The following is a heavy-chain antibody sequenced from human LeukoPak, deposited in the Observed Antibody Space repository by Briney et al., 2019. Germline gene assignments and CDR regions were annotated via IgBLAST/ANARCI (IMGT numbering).Heavy chain of an antibody. CDR3: AKVVGYCSGGSCXSXXYYXGMXV. Sequence: GGSLRLSCAASGFTFSSYAMSWVRQAPGKGLEWVSAISGSGGSTYYADSVKGRFTISRDNSKNTLYLQMNSLRAEDTAVYYCAKVVGYCSGGSCXSXXYYXGMXVXXXXXXXXVSS. V-gene: IGHV3-23*01. J-gene: IGHJ6*04. CDR1: GFTFSSYA. CDR2: ISGSGGST. D-gene: IGHD2-15*01.